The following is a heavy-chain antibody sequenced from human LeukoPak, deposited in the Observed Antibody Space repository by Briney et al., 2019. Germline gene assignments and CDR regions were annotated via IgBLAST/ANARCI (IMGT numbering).Heavy chain of an antibody. D-gene: IGHD6-6*01. CDR2: IYHSGST. J-gene: IGHJ6*03. V-gene: IGHV4-30-2*01. CDR1: GDSISSGGYY. Sequence: PSQTLSLTCTVSGDSISSGGYYWSWIRQPPGKGLEWIGYIYHSGSTYYNPSLKSRVTISVERSKNQFSLKLSSVTAADTAVYYCARVGYSSSSIPYYYYMDVWGKGATGTVSS. CDR3: ARVGYSSSSIPYYYYMDV.